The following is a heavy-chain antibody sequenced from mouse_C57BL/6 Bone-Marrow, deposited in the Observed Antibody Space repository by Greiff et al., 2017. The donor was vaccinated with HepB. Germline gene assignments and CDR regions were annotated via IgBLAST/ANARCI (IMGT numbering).Heavy chain of an antibody. V-gene: IGHV1-76*01. CDR2: IYPGSGNT. CDR1: GYTFTDYY. CDR3: ASPYYSNYNAMDY. J-gene: IGHJ4*01. D-gene: IGHD2-5*01. Sequence: VQLQQSGAELVRPGASVKLSCKASGYTFTDYYINWVKQRPGQGLEWIARIYPGSGNTYYNEKFKGKATLTAEKSSSTAYMQLSSLTSEDSAVYFCASPYYSNYNAMDYWGQGTSVTVSS.